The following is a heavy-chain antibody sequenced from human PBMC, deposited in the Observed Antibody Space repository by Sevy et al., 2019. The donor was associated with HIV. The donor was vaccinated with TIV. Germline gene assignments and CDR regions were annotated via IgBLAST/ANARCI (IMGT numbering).Heavy chain of an antibody. Sequence: GGSLRLSCAASGFTFSSYGMHWVRQAPGKGLEWGAFIRYDGSNKYYADSVKGRFTISRDNSKNTLYLKMNSLRAEDTAVYCCAKGPSPMITFGGVADYWGQGTLVTVSS. CDR1: GFTFSSYG. J-gene: IGHJ4*02. CDR2: IRYDGSNK. V-gene: IGHV3-30*02. D-gene: IGHD3-16*01. CDR3: AKGPSPMITFGGVADY.